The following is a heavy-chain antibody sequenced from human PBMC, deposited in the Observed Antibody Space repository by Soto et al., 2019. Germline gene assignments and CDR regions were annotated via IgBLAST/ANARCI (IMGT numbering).Heavy chain of an antibody. V-gene: IGHV3-53*01. Sequence: GGSLRLSCAASGFAVSSNYMSWVRQAPGKGLEWVSVIYSDGNTYYADSVKGRFTISRDNSKNTMYLQMNSLIAEDTAVYYCAGGPGPYFDYGGQGTLVTVPS. CDR2: IYSDGNT. CDR1: GFAVSSNY. D-gene: IGHD2-15*01. CDR3: AGGPGPYFDY. J-gene: IGHJ4*02.